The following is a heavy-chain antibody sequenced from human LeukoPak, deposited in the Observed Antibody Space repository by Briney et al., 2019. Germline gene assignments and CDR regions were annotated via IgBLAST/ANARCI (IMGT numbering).Heavy chain of an antibody. Sequence: ASVTVSCKVSGYTLTELSIHWVRQAPGKGLEWMGGFNPEDGEKIYVQKFQGRVTMSRDTSISTAYMELSRLRSDDTAVYYCTKVGFNAWGQGTLVTVSS. J-gene: IGHJ5*02. V-gene: IGHV1-24*01. CDR3: TKVGFNA. CDR2: FNPEDGEK. CDR1: GYTLTELS.